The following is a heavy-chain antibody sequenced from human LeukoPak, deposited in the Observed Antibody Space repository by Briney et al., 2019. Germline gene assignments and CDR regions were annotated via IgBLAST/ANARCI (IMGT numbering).Heavy chain of an antibody. Sequence: SGGSLRLSCAASGFTFSGFWMHWVRQAPGKGLVWVSRINSDGSSTGYADSVKGRFTISRDNAKNTLYLQMNSLSAEDTAVYYCAIGNGDYGGHWGQGTLVTVSS. CDR3: AIGNGDYGGH. J-gene: IGHJ4*02. D-gene: IGHD4-17*01. V-gene: IGHV3-74*01. CDR2: INSDGSST. CDR1: GFTFSGFW.